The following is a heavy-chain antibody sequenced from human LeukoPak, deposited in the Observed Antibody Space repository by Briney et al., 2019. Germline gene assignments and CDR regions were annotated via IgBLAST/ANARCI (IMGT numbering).Heavy chain of an antibody. V-gene: IGHV3-30-3*01. D-gene: IGHD2-15*01. J-gene: IGHJ4*02. Sequence: SCKASGYTFTGYYMHWVRQAPGKGLEWVAVISYDGSNKYYADSVKGRFTISRDNSKNTLYLQMNSLRAEDTAVYYCARGGSIYYFDYWGQGTLVTVSS. CDR3: ARGGSIYYFDY. CDR2: ISYDGSNK. CDR1: GYTFTGYY.